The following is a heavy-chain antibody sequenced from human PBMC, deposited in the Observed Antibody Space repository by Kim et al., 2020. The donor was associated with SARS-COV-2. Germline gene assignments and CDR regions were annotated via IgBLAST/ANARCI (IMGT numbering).Heavy chain of an antibody. Sequence: PCLKSRVTISVDTSKNQFSRKLSSVTAADTAVYYCVLYYYDSSGYYYFDYWGQGTLVTVSS. CDR3: VLYYYDSSGYYYFDY. J-gene: IGHJ4*02. V-gene: IGHV4-39*01. D-gene: IGHD3-22*01.